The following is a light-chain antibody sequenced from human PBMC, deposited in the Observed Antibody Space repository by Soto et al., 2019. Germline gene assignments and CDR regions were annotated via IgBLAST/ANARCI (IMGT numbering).Light chain of an antibody. CDR3: SSYTSSTTLG. Sequence: QSALTQPASVSGSPGQSITISCTGTSSDVGGYNSVSWYQQHPGKAPKVMIYDVNSRPSGVSNRFSGSKSGNTASLTISGLQAEDEAVYYCSSYTSSTTLGFGGGTKVTVL. CDR1: SSDVGGYNS. V-gene: IGLV2-14*03. CDR2: DVN. J-gene: IGLJ2*01.